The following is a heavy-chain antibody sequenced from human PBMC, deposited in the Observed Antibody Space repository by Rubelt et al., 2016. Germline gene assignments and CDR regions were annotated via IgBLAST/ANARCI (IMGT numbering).Heavy chain of an antibody. Sequence: EVQLLESGGGLVQPGGSLRLSCAASGFTFSSYAMSWVRQAPGKGLEWVSAISGSGGSTYYADSVKGRYTLSRDNSKTTLYLQRNSLRAEDTAVYYCAKVPIRTVTSTFDYWGQGTLVTVSS. D-gene: IGHD4-17*01. CDR3: AKVPIRTVTSTFDY. V-gene: IGHV3-23*01. CDR1: GFTFSSYA. J-gene: IGHJ4*02. CDR2: ISGSGGST.